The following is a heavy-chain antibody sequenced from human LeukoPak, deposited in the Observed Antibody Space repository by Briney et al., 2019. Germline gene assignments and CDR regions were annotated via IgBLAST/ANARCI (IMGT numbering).Heavy chain of an antibody. Sequence: GGSLRLSCAASGFTFNSYAMHWVRQAPGKGLEWVAVLSYDGSNKYYADSVKGRFTISRDNSKNTLYLQMNSLRAEDTAVYYCARDRYLAAAGYFDYWGQGALVTVSS. CDR1: GFTFNSYA. D-gene: IGHD6-13*01. V-gene: IGHV3-30*04. CDR3: ARDRYLAAAGYFDY. J-gene: IGHJ4*02. CDR2: LSYDGSNK.